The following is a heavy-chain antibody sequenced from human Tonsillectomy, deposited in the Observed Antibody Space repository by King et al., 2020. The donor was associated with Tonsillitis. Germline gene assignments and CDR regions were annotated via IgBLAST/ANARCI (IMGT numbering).Heavy chain of an antibody. V-gene: IGHV3-33*05. CDR1: GFTFSSYG. CDR2: ISYDGSNK. J-gene: IGHJ3*02. CDR3: AREGYDAFDI. Sequence: VQLVESGGGVVQPGRSLRLSCAASGFTFSSYGMHWVRQAPGKGLEWGAVISYDGSNKYYADSVKGRFTISRDNSKNTLYLQMNSLRAEDTAVYYCAREGYDAFDIWGQGTMVTVSS. D-gene: IGHD6-13*01.